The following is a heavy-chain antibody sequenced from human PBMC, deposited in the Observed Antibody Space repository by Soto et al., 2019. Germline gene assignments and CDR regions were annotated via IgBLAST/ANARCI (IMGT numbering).Heavy chain of an antibody. D-gene: IGHD2-15*01. CDR1: GGSISSYY. Sequence: PSETLSLTCTVSGGSISSYYWNWIRQSPGKGLEWIGYMYYSGSTKYNPSLKSRVTISLDTSKNQFSLNLRSVTAADTAVYYCGRGTVLVVAANKYTDAFDFWGQGTMVTVSS. CDR2: MYYSGST. CDR3: GRGTVLVVAANKYTDAFDF. V-gene: IGHV4-59*01. J-gene: IGHJ3*01.